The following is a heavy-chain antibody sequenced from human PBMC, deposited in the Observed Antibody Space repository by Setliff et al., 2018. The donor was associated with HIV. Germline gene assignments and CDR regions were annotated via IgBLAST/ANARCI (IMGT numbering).Heavy chain of an antibody. D-gene: IGHD3-22*01. V-gene: IGHV4-34*01. J-gene: IGHJ4*02. CDR1: GGSFSDYY. CDR2: IIHSGST. CDR3: ARGDYYDSTGYEGLDS. Sequence: SETLSLTCAVYGGSFSDYYWSWIRQPPGKGLEWIGEIIHSGSTNYNPSLKSRVTISVDTSKNQFSLKLNSVTAADTAVYYCARGDYYDSTGYEGLDSWGRGTLVTVSS.